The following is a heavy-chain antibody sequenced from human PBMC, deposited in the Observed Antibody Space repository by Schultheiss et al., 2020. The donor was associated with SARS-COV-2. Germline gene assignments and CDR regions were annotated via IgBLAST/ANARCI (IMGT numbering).Heavy chain of an antibody. V-gene: IGHV4-39*01. CDR3: ARHGYGSYDKYIDF. Sequence: SETLSLTCTVSGGSISSSSYYWGWIRQPPGKGLEWLGDIDHRGITNYNPSLKSRVTISVDTSKNQFSLRLSSVTAADTAVYYCARHGYGSYDKYIDFWGQGTLVTVSS. CDR1: GGSISSSSYY. CDR2: IDHRGIT. J-gene: IGHJ4*02. D-gene: IGHD3-10*01.